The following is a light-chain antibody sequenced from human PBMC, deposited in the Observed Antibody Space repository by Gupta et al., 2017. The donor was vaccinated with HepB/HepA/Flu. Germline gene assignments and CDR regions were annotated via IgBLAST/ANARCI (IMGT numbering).Light chain of an antibody. J-gene: IGLJ2*01. Sequence: QSALTQPASVSGSPGQSITISCTGTSSDVGGYNYVSWYQQHPGKAPKLMIYDVSNRPSGVSNRFSGSKSGNKASLTISGLQAEDEAEDYCSSYTSSNTLVFGGGTKLTVL. CDR3: SSYTSSNTLV. V-gene: IGLV2-14*03. CDR1: SSDVGGYNY. CDR2: DVS.